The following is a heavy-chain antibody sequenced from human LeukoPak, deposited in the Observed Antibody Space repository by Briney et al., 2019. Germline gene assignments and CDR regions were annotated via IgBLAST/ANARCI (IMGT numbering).Heavy chain of an antibody. D-gene: IGHD1-26*01. J-gene: IGHJ4*02. CDR3: ARAGGSYWMGAKFDY. V-gene: IGHV3-23*01. Sequence: GGSLRLSCATSGFTFGNYALSWVRQPPGKGLEWVSIITGADGTTYYSDSVRGRFTISRDNSKNTVFLQMNSLRAEDTAVYYCARAGGSYWMGAKFDYWGQGSLVTVSS. CDR2: ITGADGTT. CDR1: GFTFGNYA.